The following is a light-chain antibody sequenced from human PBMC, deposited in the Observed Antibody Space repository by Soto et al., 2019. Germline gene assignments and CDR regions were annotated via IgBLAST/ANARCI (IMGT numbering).Light chain of an antibody. CDR1: SSDVGGYNY. J-gene: IGLJ1*01. Sequence: ALTQPASVSGSPGQSITISCTGTSSDVGGYNYVSWYQQHPGKAPKLMIYEVSNRPSRVSNRFSGSKSGNTASLTISGLQAEDEADYYCSSYTRSSTSYVFGTGTKVTVL. CDR2: EVS. V-gene: IGLV2-14*01. CDR3: SSYTRSSTSYV.